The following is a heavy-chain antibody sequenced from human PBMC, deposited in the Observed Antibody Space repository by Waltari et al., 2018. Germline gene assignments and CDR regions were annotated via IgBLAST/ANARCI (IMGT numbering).Heavy chain of an antibody. D-gene: IGHD2-2*01. CDR3: ARDCSSTSCYGD. CDR2: INHSGST. J-gene: IGHJ4*02. CDR1: GGSFRRYT. Sequence: QVQLQQWGAGLVKPPEPLSRTRAVCGGSFRRYTWSWIRQPPGTGLEWLGEINHSGSTNYNPSLKSRVTISVDTSKNQFSLKLSSVTAADTAVYYCARDCSSTSCYGDWGQGTLVTVSS. V-gene: IGHV4-34*01.